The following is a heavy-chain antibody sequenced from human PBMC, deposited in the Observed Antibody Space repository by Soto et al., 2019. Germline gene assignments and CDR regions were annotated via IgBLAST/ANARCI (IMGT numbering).Heavy chain of an antibody. V-gene: IGHV3-23*01. Sequence: GSLRLSCAASGFTFSSYAMSWVRQAPGKGLEWVSAISGSGGSTYYADSVKGRFTISRDNSKNTLSLQMNSLRAEDTAVYYCAKQVRDGTSSPYYFDYWGQGTLVTVSS. CDR2: ISGSGGST. CDR3: AKQVRDGTSSPYYFDY. D-gene: IGHD6-6*01. CDR1: GFTFSSYA. J-gene: IGHJ4*02.